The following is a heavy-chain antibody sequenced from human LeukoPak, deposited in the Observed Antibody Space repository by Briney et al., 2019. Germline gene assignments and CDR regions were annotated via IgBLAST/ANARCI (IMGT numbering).Heavy chain of an antibody. V-gene: IGHV4-34*01. D-gene: IGHD2-2*01. J-gene: IGHJ4*02. Sequence: SETLSLTCAVYGGSFSGYYWSWIRQPPGKGLEWIGEINHSGSTNYNPSLKSRVTISVDTSKNQFSLKLNSVTAADTAIYFCARNSPPHAYYFDFWGQGTLVTVSS. CDR3: ARNSPPHAYYFDF. CDR1: GGSFSGYY. CDR2: INHSGST.